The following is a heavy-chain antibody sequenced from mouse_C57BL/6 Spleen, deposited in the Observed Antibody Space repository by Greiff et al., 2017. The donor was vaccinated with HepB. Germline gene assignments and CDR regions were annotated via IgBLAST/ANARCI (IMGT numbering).Heavy chain of an antibody. Sequence: QVQLQQSGPGLVQPSQSLSITCTVSGFSLTSYGVHWVRQSPGKGLEWLGVIWSGGSTDYNAAFISRLSISKDNSKSQVFFKMNSLQADDTAIYYCARTITTVVATRAMDYWGQGTSVTVSS. CDR3: ARTITTVVATRAMDY. CDR2: IWSGGST. CDR1: GFSLTSYG. D-gene: IGHD1-1*01. J-gene: IGHJ4*01. V-gene: IGHV2-2*01.